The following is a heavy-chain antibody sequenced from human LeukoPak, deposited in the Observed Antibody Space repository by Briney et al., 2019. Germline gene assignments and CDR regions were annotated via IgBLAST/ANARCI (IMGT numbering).Heavy chain of an antibody. V-gene: IGHV4-39*07. D-gene: IGHD3-3*01. CDR1: GGSISSSSYY. CDR3: AREEGGYYDFWSGHPLYFDY. J-gene: IGHJ4*02. CDR2: IYYSGST. Sequence: SETLSLTCTVSGGSISSSSYYWGWVRQPPGKGLEWIESIYYSGSTYYNPSLKSRVTISVATSKTQFSLKLSSVTAADTAVYYCAREEGGYYDFWSGHPLYFDYWGQGTLVTVSS.